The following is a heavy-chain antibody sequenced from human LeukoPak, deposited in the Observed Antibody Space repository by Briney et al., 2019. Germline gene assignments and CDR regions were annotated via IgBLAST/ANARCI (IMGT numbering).Heavy chain of an antibody. V-gene: IGHV3-53*01. CDR1: GFTVSSNY. CDR3: ARLVDSVWGSYRRYYFDY. D-gene: IGHD3-16*02. CDR2: IYSGGST. J-gene: IGHJ4*02. Sequence: GGSLRLSCAASGFTVSSNYMSWVRQAPGKGLEWVSVIYSGGSTYYADSVKGRFTISRDSSKNTLYLQMNSLRAEDTAVYYCARLVDSVWGSYRRYYFDYWGQGTLVTVSS.